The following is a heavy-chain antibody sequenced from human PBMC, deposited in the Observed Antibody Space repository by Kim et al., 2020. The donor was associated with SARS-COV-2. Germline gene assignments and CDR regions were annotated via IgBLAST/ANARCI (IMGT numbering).Heavy chain of an antibody. CDR2: LRSHGGPI. J-gene: IGHJ2*01. D-gene: IGHD3-3*01. CDR3: ARVRESAFD. Sequence: GGSLRLSCAVSGFTLSTQSVAWIRQAPGKGLEWVSYLRSHGGPIYYADSVKGRFTISRDIAKNSVYLQMNSLRDEDTAVYYCARVRESAFD. CDR1: GFTLSTQS. V-gene: IGHV3-48*02.